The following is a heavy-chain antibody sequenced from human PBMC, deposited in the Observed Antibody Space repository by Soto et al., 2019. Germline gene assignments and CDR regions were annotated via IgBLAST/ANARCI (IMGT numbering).Heavy chain of an antibody. D-gene: IGHD2-21*02. Sequence: QVQLVQSGVEVKKPGASVKVSCKASGYTFPNYGINWVRQAPGQGLEWMGWISAYNGNTDYAQKLQGRVTMTTDTSTTTAYMEVTNLRSDDTAVDYGARDVTPYCGSDCYPGYVHHWGQGTRVIVSS. CDR1: GYTFPNYG. V-gene: IGHV1-18*04. CDR3: ARDVTPYCGSDCYPGYVHH. J-gene: IGHJ1*01. CDR2: ISAYNGNT.